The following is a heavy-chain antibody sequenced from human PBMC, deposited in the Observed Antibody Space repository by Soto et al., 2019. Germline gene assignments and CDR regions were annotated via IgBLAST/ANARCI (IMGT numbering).Heavy chain of an antibody. CDR2: INPSGGST. CDR3: ARVYPRGGGYSYGYYYYYGMDV. Sequence: QVQLVQSGAEVKKPGASVKVSCKASGYTFTSYYMHWVRQAPGQGLEWMGIINPSGGSTSYAQKFQGRVTMTRDTSTSKVYMELSSLGSEDTAVYYCARVYPRGGGYSYGYYYYYGMDVWGQGTTVTVSS. D-gene: IGHD5-18*01. V-gene: IGHV1-46*01. J-gene: IGHJ6*02. CDR1: GYTFTSYY.